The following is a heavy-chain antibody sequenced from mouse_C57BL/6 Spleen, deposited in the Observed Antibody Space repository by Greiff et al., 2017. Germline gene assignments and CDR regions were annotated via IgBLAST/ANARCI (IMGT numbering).Heavy chain of an antibody. D-gene: IGHD2-2*01. J-gene: IGHJ2*01. V-gene: IGHV1-76*01. CDR1: GYTFTDYY. CDR3: ARFDGYDVGDYFDY. CDR2: IYPGSGNT. Sequence: VQLQQSGAELVRPGASVKLSCKASGYTFTDYYINWVKQRPGQGLEWIARIYPGSGNTYYNEKFKGKATLTAEKSSSTAYMQLSSLTSEDSAVYFCARFDGYDVGDYFDYWGQGTTLTVSS.